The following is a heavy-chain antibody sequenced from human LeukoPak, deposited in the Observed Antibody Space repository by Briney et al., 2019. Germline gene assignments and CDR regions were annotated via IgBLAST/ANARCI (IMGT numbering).Heavy chain of an antibody. CDR3: ARLGGRDGYNLLDY. V-gene: IGHV4-59*08. D-gene: IGHD5-12*01. CDR2: IYYSGGT. Sequence: SETLSLTCTVSGGSISSYYWSWIRQPPGKGLEWIGYIYYSGGTNYNPSLKSRVTISVDTSKNQFSLKLSSVTAADTAVYYCARLGGRDGYNLLDYWGQGTLVTVSS. J-gene: IGHJ4*02. CDR1: GGSISSYY.